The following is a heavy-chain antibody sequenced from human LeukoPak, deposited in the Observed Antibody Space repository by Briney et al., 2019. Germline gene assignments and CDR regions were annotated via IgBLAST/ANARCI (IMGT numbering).Heavy chain of an antibody. D-gene: IGHD3-22*01. V-gene: IGHV4-59*01. CDR2: IYYSGST. J-gene: IGHJ4*02. CDR1: GGSISSYY. Sequence: SETLSLTCTVSGGSISSYYWSWIRQPPGKGLEWIGYIYYSGSTNYNPSLKSRVTISVDTSKNQFSLKLSSVTAADTAVYYCAREGQWFPGFDYWGQGTLVTVSS. CDR3: AREGQWFPGFDY.